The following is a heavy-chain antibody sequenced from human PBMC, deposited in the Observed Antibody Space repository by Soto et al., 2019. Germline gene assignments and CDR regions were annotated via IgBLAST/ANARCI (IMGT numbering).Heavy chain of an antibody. CDR3: TRAMGAGWYDPPTGAFDS. J-gene: IGHJ3*02. CDR2: IRSKAYGGTT. Sequence: GGSLRLSCTASGFTCGDYAMSWFRQAPGKGLEWVGFIRSKAYGGTTEYAASVKGRFTIARDDSKSIAYLQMNSLKTEDTAVYYCTRAMGAGWYDPPTGAFDSWGQGTMVTV. V-gene: IGHV3-49*03. CDR1: GFTCGDYA. D-gene: IGHD2-15*01.